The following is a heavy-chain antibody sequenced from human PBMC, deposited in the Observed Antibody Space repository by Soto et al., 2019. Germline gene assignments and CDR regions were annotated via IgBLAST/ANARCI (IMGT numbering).Heavy chain of an antibody. V-gene: IGHV4-34*01. CDR1: GGSFSGYY. CDR2: INHSGST. J-gene: IGHJ5*02. Sequence: SETLSLTCAVYGGSFSGYYWSWIRQPPGKGLEWIGEINHSGSTNYNPSLKSRVTISVDTSKNQFSLKLSSVTAADTAVYYCARAHRITIFGVVIISGWFDPWGQGTLVTVSS. D-gene: IGHD3-3*01. CDR3: ARAHRITIFGVVIISGWFDP.